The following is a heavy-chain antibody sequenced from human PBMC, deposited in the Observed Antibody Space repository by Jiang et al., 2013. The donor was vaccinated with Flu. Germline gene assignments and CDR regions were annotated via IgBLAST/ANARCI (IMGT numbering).Heavy chain of an antibody. V-gene: IGHV4-30-4*01. J-gene: IGHJ5*02. D-gene: IGHD5-18*01. CDR1: YY. CDR2: VYYMGSP. CDR3: ARDSKASADIGGRGFTYGPLGFDP. Sequence: YYWSWIRQPPGKGLEWIGYVYYMGSPTTTRPSTSRVTISVDTSKNQFSLRLSSVTAADTAVYFCARDSKASADIGGRGFTYGPLGFDPWGQGTLVTVSS.